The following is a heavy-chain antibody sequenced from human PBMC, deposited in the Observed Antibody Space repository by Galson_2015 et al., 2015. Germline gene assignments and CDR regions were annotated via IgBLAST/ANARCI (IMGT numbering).Heavy chain of an antibody. CDR3: ARGGVRECSTTCYVDN. V-gene: IGHV3-74*01. CDR2: INSDESTT. Sequence: SLRLSCAASGFTFSSSWMHWVRQAPGKGLVWVSRINSDESTTTYADSVKGRFTISRDNSKNTLYLQMNSLRAEDTAVYYCARGGVRECSTTCYVDNWGQGTLVTVSP. D-gene: IGHD3-10*01. CDR1: GFTFSSSW. J-gene: IGHJ4*02.